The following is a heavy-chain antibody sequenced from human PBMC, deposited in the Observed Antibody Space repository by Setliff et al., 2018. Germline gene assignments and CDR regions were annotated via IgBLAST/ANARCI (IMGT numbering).Heavy chain of an antibody. CDR1: GGSISSSSHY. J-gene: IGHJ4*02. V-gene: IGHV4-39*07. CDR3: ARDMRQPYYFDY. D-gene: IGHD1-1*01. Sequence: SETLSLTCTVSGGSISSSSHYWGWIRQPPGKGLEWIGSIYYTGSTYYNPSLKSRVTMSVDTSKRQFSLKLGSATAADTAVYYCARDMRQPYYFDYWGLGTLVTVSS. CDR2: IYYTGST.